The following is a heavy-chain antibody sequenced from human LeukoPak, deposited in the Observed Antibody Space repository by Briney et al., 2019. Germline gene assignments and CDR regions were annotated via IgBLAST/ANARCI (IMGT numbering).Heavy chain of an antibody. D-gene: IGHD3-22*01. Sequence: GGSLRLSCAASLFSFSNFGMHWVRQAPGKGLEWVAFIRYDGSNKYYADPVKGRFTISRDNSKNTLYLQANSLRAEDTAVYYCAKLQYYYDSNVPGYWGQGTLVTVSS. CDR3: AKLQYYYDSNVPGY. CDR1: LFSFSNFG. J-gene: IGHJ4*02. CDR2: IRYDGSNK. V-gene: IGHV3-30*02.